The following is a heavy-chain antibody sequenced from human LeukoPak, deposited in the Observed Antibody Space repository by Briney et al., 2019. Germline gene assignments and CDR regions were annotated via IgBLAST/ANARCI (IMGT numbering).Heavy chain of an antibody. CDR1: GFTFDDYG. D-gene: IGHD6-13*01. Sequence: PGGSLRLSCAASGFTFDDYGMNWVRQAPGKGLEWVSGINWNGGSTGYAASVKGRFTISRDNANNSLYLQMNSLRAEDTALYYCAKLIAPAPTWYMDVWGKGTTVTVSS. J-gene: IGHJ6*03. CDR2: INWNGGST. CDR3: AKLIAPAPTWYMDV. V-gene: IGHV3-20*04.